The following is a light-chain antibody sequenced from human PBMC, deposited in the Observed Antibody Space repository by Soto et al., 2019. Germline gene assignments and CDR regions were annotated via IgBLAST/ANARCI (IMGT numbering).Light chain of an antibody. CDR1: QSVSIY. CDR3: QQRSNWPLT. Sequence: EIVFTQSPATLSLSPGERVTLSCRASQSVSIYLALYQQKPGQAPRLLIYHASKRATGIPARFSGSGSGTDFTLTVSSLEPEDFAVYYCQQRSNWPLTFGGGTKVDIK. V-gene: IGKV3-11*01. CDR2: HAS. J-gene: IGKJ4*01.